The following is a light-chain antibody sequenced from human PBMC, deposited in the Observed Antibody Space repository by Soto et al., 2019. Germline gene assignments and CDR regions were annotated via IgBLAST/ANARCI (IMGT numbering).Light chain of an antibody. Sequence: QSVLTQSSSASASLGSSVKLTCTLSSGHSSDIIEWPQQQPGKATRYLMKLEGSGSYNKGSGVPDRFSGSSSGADRYLTISILQSEDEADYYCATWDSNTAVFGGGTQLTVL. V-gene: IGLV4-60*03. CDR3: ATWDSNTAV. CDR2: LEGSGSY. J-gene: IGLJ7*01. CDR1: SGHSSDI.